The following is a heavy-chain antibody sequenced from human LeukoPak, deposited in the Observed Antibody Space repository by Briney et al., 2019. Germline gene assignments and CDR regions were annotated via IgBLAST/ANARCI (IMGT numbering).Heavy chain of an antibody. J-gene: IGHJ4*02. Sequence: PGGSLRLSCAASGFTFSSYWMSWVRQAPGKGLEWVANIKQDGSEKYYVDSVKGRFTISRDNAKNSLYLQMNSLRAEDTAVYYCAREGYDFWSGRSHYFDYWGQGTLATVSS. D-gene: IGHD3-3*01. CDR1: GFTFSSYW. CDR3: AREGYDFWSGRSHYFDY. CDR2: IKQDGSEK. V-gene: IGHV3-7*01.